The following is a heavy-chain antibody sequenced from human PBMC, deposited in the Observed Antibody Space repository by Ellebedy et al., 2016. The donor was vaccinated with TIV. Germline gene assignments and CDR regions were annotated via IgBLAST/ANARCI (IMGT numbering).Heavy chain of an antibody. CDR1: GGSISSRSYY. D-gene: IGHD1-7*01. CDR3: AADNWNFYASTY. Sequence: SETLSLTCTVSGGSISSRSYYWGWVRQPPGRGLEWIGVISYSGSTYYNPSLKSRVTIAVDTSKSQFSLKLSSVTAADTAVYYCAADNWNFYASTYWGQGTLVTVSS. V-gene: IGHV4-39*07. CDR2: ISYSGST. J-gene: IGHJ4*02.